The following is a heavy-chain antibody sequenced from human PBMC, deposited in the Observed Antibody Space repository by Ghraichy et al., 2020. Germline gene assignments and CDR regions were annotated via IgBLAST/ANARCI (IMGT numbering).Heavy chain of an antibody. Sequence: SETLSLTCTVSGGSISSSSYFWSWIRQPAGKGLEWIGRIYTSGSTNYNPSLKSRVTISVDTSKNQFSLKLSSVTAADTAVYYCARGSSGWYYFDCWGQGTLVTVSS. CDR2: IYTSGST. D-gene: IGHD6-19*01. CDR3: ARGSSGWYYFDC. J-gene: IGHJ4*02. V-gene: IGHV4-61*02. CDR1: GGSISSSSYF.